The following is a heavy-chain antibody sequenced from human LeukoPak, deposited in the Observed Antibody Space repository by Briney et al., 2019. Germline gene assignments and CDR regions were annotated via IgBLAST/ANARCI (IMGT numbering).Heavy chain of an antibody. CDR2: ISGSGIST. CDR1: GFTFTNYA. V-gene: IGHV3-23*01. Sequence: GGSLILSCAASGFTFTNYAVTWVRQASGKGLEWVSAISGSGISTKYADSVTGRFTISRDNSKDTLYLQLSSLRAEDTAIYYCAKGRGSYLFDHWGQGTLVTVSS. D-gene: IGHD1-26*01. CDR3: AKGRGSYLFDH. J-gene: IGHJ4*02.